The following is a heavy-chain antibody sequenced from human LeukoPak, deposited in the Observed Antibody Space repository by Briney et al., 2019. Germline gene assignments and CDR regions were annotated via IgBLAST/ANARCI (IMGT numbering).Heavy chain of an antibody. Sequence: GESLKISCKGSGYSFTSYWIGWVRQMPGKGLEWMGIIYPGDSDTRYSPSFQGQVTISADKSISTAYLQWSSLKASDTAMYYCVVVGVTGTPLGQMGYDAFDIWGQGTMVTVSS. D-gene: IGHD1-7*01. J-gene: IGHJ3*02. CDR2: IYPGDSDT. V-gene: IGHV5-51*01. CDR1: GYSFTSYW. CDR3: VVVGVTGTPLGQMGYDAFDI.